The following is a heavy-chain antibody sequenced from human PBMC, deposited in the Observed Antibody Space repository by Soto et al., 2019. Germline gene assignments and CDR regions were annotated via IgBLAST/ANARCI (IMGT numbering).Heavy chain of an antibody. CDR1: GYTFITYD. CDR3: ARRKERSVHNYFDS. D-gene: IGHD6-25*01. CDR2: MNPSNGNA. J-gene: IGHJ4*02. V-gene: IGHV1-8*01. Sequence: ASVKISCKASGYTFITYDINWVRQATGQGLEWMGWMNPSNGNAGYAQKFQGRLTMTRNTSISTAYMELSSLRSDDTAVYFCARRKERSVHNYFDSWGQGSLVTVSS.